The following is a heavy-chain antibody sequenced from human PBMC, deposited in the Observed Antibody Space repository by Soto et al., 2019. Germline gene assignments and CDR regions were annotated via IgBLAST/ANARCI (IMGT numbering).Heavy chain of an antibody. CDR3: ARTECGGDCYHSYFDL. Sequence: QVQLVQSGAEVKKPGASVKVSCKASGGTFSSYAISWVRQAPGQGLEWLGGIIPIFGTANYAQKFQGSVTFTADESTSTAYMELSSLRSEDTALYSCARTECGGDCYHSYFDLWGRGTLVTVSS. V-gene: IGHV1-69*01. J-gene: IGHJ2*01. CDR1: GGTFSSYA. D-gene: IGHD2-21*02. CDR2: IIPIFGTA.